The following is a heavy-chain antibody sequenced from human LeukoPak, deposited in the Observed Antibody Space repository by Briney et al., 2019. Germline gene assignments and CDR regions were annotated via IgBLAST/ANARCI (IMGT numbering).Heavy chain of an antibody. V-gene: IGHV3-21*01. Sequence: PGGSLRLSCAASGFTFSSYSMNWVRQAPGKGLEWVPSISSSSSYIYYADSVKGRFTISRDNAKNSLYLQMNSLRAEDTAVYYCARELAAAGDLAYFDYWGQGTLVTVSS. J-gene: IGHJ4*02. CDR2: ISSSSSYI. CDR1: GFTFSSYS. CDR3: ARELAAAGDLAYFDY. D-gene: IGHD6-13*01.